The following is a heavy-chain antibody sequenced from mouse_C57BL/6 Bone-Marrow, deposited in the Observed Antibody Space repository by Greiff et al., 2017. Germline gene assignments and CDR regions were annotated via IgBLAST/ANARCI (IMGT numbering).Heavy chain of an antibody. CDR3: ARDYGDFDY. J-gene: IGHJ2*01. D-gene: IGHD1-1*01. CDR1: GFTFSSYA. V-gene: IGHV5-4*01. Sequence: EVNVVESGGGLVKPGGSLKLSCAASGFTFSSYAMSWVRQTPEKRLEWVATISDGGSYTYYPDNVKGRFTICRNNAKNNLYLQRSHLKSEDTAMYYCARDYGDFDYWGQGTTLTVSS. CDR2: ISDGGSYT.